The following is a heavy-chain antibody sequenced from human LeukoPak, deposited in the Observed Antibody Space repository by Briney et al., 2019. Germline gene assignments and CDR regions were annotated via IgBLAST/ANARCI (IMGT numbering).Heavy chain of an antibody. J-gene: IGHJ6*03. CDR2: IYCSGST. CDR3: ARVVTPLYYMDV. V-gene: IGHV4-39*07. CDR1: GGSISSSSYY. D-gene: IGHD3-10*01. Sequence: SETLSLTCTVSGGSISSSSYYWGWIRQPPGKGLEWIGSIYCSGSTYYNPSLKSRVTISVDTSKNQFSLKLSSVTAADTAVYYCARVVTPLYYMDVWGKGTTVTVSS.